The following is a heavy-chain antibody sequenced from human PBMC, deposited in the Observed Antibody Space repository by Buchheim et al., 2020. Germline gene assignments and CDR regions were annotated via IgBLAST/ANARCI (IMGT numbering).Heavy chain of an antibody. J-gene: IGHJ4*02. V-gene: IGHV3-33*01. Sequence: QVQLVESGGGVVQPGRSLRLSCAASGFTFSSYGMHWVRQAPGKGLEWVAVIWYDGSNKYYADSVKGRFTISRDNSKNKLYLQMNSLRAEDTAVYYCARAMTTVTTRSLDYWGQGTL. D-gene: IGHD4-11*01. CDR1: GFTFSSYG. CDR3: ARAMTTVTTRSLDY. CDR2: IWYDGSNK.